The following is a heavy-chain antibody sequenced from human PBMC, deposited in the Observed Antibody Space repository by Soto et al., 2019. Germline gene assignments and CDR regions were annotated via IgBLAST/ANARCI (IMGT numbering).Heavy chain of an antibody. J-gene: IGHJ4*02. Sequence: GGSLRLSGTTWGFTFSTYGIHWVRQAPCKGLEWVATIWYHGNTYYYKDSIKGRFAVSRDNSKNTVFLQLNTLRAEDTATYYCARDSGYGGNYVFDFWGLGTLVTVSS. CDR1: GFTFSTYG. V-gene: IGHV3-33*01. D-gene: IGHD6-25*01. CDR3: ARDSGYGGNYVFDF. CDR2: IWYHGNTY.